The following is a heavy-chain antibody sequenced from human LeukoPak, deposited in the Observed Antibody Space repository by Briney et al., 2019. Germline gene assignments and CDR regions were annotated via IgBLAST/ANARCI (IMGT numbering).Heavy chain of an antibody. CDR3: ASPWFGVQTETYYYGMDV. CDR2: MNPNSDNT. Sequence: ASVTVSCKASGYTFTSYDINWVRQAPGQGLEWMGWMNPNSDNTGYAQKFQGRVTMTRNTSISTAYMELSSLRSEDTAVYYCASPWFGVQTETYYYGMDVWGQGTTVTVSS. J-gene: IGHJ6*02. CDR1: GYTFTSYD. D-gene: IGHD3-10*01. V-gene: IGHV1-8*01.